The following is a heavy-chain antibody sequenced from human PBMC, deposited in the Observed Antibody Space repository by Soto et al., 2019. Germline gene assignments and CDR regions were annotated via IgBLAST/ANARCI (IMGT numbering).Heavy chain of an antibody. Sequence: QVQLQQWGAGLLRPSETLSLTCAVYGGSFSGYFWSWIRQPPGKGLEWIGGISHSGTTNYKPSLRSRVTVSVDTSKDQFSLTLSSVTAADTAVYYCARTSGRSNGWGTYSYYGMDVWGQGTTVTVSS. CDR3: ARTSGRSNGWGTYSYYGMDV. CDR2: ISHSGTT. D-gene: IGHD6-19*01. V-gene: IGHV4-34*01. CDR1: GGSFSGYF. J-gene: IGHJ6*02.